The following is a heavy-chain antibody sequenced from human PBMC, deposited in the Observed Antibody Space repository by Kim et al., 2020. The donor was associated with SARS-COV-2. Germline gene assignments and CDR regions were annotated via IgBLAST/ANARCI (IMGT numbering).Heavy chain of an antibody. Sequence: DYAVSMKSTITINPDTSKNQFSLQLNSVTPEDTAVYYCARTEIATIHFDYWSQGTLVTVSS. V-gene: IGHV6-1*01. J-gene: IGHJ4*02. CDR3: ARTEIATIHFDY. D-gene: IGHD2-21*01.